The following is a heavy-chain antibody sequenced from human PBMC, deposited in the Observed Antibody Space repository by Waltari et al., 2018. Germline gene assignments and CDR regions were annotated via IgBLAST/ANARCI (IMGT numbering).Heavy chain of an antibody. CDR3: ARVVARD. V-gene: IGHV3-48*02. J-gene: IGHJ4*02. CDR1: GFSLSSYS. Sequence: VQLVESGAGLVQPGGSLRLSCAASGFSLSSYSMNWVRQAPGRGLEVVSYISSSGSTIYYADSGKGRFTISRDSAKNSLYLQMNSLRDEDTAVYYCARVVARDWGQGTLVTVSS. CDR2: ISSSGSTI.